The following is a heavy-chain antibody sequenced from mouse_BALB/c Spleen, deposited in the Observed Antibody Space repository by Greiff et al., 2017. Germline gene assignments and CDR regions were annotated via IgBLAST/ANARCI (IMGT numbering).Heavy chain of an antibody. CDR3: ARAPIDFDY. V-gene: IGHV7-3*02. Sequence: EVMLVESGGGLVQPGGSLRLSCATSGFSFTDYYMSWVRQPPGKALEWLGFIRNKANGYTTEYSASVKGRFTISRDNSQSILYLQMNTQRAEDSATYYCARAPIDFDYWGQGTTLTVSS. CDR1: GFSFTDYY. J-gene: IGHJ2*01. CDR2: IRNKANGYTT.